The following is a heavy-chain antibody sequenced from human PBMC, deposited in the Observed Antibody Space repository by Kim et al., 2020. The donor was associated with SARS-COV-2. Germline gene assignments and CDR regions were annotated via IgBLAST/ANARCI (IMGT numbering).Heavy chain of an antibody. D-gene: IGHD1-26*01. V-gene: IGHV4-31*03. J-gene: IGHJ4*02. Sequence: SETLSLTCTVSGGSISSGGYYWSWIRQHPGKGLEWIGYIYYSGSTYYNPSLKSRVTISVDTSKNQFSLKLSSVTAADTAVYYCASGPVGATYFDYWGQGTLVTVSS. CDR1: GGSISSGGYY. CDR2: IYYSGST. CDR3: ASGPVGATYFDY.